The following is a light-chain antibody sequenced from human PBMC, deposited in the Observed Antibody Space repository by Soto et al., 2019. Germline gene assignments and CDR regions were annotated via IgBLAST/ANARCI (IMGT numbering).Light chain of an antibody. CDR1: SSNIGNNY. Sequence: QSVLPQPPSVSAAPGQKVTISCSGSSSNIGNNYVSWYQQLPGTAPKLLIYDNNKRPSGIPDRISGSKSGTSATLGITGLQTGDEADYYCGTWDSSLSAVVVGGGTKLTVL. V-gene: IGLV1-51*01. CDR2: DNN. J-gene: IGLJ2*01. CDR3: GTWDSSLSAVV.